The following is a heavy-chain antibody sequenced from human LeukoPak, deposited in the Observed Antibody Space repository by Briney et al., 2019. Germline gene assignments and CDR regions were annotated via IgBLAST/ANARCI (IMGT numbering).Heavy chain of an antibody. Sequence: SETLSLTCTVSGGSISSYYWSWIRQPAGKGLEWIGRIYSSWSTNYNPSLKSRVTMSLDTSKNQFSLKLSSATAADTAVYYCARDGIFCTNGVCYTRWYFDLWGRGTLVTVSS. CDR3: ARDGIFCTNGVCYTRWYFDL. D-gene: IGHD2-8*01. V-gene: IGHV4-4*07. CDR2: IYSSWST. J-gene: IGHJ2*01. CDR1: GGSISSYY.